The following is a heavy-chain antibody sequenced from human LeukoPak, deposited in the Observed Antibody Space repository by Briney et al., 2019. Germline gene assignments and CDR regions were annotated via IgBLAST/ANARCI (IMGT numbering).Heavy chain of an antibody. Sequence: SVKVSCKASGGTFSSFAISWVRQAPGQGLEWMGRIIPILGIANYAQKFQGRVTITADKSTSTAYMELSSLRSEDTAVYYCAREVVVTYYFDYWGQGTLVTVSS. V-gene: IGHV1-69*04. CDR1: GGTFSSFA. CDR2: IIPILGIA. CDR3: AREVVVTYYFDY. D-gene: IGHD2-21*02. J-gene: IGHJ4*02.